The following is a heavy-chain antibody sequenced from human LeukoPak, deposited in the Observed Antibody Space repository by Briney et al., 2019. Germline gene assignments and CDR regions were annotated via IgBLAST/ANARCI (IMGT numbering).Heavy chain of an antibody. CDR3: ARGYCSAGDCYEFDH. CDR2: INPNNGGT. D-gene: IGHD2-15*01. J-gene: IGHJ4*02. V-gene: IGHV1-2*02. Sequence: ASVKVSCKASGYSFTGYYMHWVRQAPGQGLEWMGWINPNNGGTNYPQNFRGRVTMTRDTSISTAYMELSRLRSGDTAVYYCARGYCSAGDCYEFDHWGQGTLVTVSS. CDR1: GYSFTGYY.